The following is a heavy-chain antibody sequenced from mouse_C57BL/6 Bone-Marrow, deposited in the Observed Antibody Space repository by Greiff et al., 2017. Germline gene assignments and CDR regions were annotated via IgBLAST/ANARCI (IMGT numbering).Heavy chain of an antibody. CDR1: GYTFTSYG. D-gene: IGHD2-3*01. CDR3: ARKGWLLRGFAY. J-gene: IGHJ3*01. CDR2: IYPRSGNT. Sequence: QVQLQQSGAELARPGASVKLSRKASGYTFTSYGISWVKQRTGQGLEWIGEIYPRSGNTYYNEKFKGKATLTADKSSSTAYMELRSLTSEDSAVYFCARKGWLLRGFAYWGQGTLVTVSA. V-gene: IGHV1-81*01.